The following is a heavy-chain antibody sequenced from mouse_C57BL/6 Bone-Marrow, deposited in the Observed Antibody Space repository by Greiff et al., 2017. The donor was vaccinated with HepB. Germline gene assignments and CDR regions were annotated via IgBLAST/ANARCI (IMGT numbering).Heavy chain of an antibody. CDR2: ISNLAYST. D-gene: IGHD2-1*01. V-gene: IGHV5-15*01. J-gene: IGHJ4*01. CDR3: ASPSPGNYNYYAMDY. Sequence: EVKLMESGGGLVQPGGSLKLSCAASGFTFSDYGMAWVRQAPRQGPEWVAFISNLAYSTYYADTVTGRFTISRENAKNTLYLEMSSLRSEDTAMYYCASPSPGNYNYYAMDYWGQGTSVTVSS. CDR1: GFTFSDYG.